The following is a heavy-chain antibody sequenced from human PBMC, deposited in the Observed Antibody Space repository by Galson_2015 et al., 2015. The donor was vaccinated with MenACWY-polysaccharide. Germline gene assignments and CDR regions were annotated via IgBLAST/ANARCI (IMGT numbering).Heavy chain of an antibody. Sequence: SLRLSCAASGFTVSSNYMSWARQAPGKGLEWVSVIYSGGTTYYADSVKGRFTISRDNSKNTLYLQMNSLKAEDTAMYYCGVGCSSASCFSGMDVWGQGTTVTVSS. V-gene: IGHV3-53*01. D-gene: IGHD2-2*01. CDR3: GVGCSSASCFSGMDV. J-gene: IGHJ6*02. CDR2: IYSGGTT. CDR1: GFTVSSNY.